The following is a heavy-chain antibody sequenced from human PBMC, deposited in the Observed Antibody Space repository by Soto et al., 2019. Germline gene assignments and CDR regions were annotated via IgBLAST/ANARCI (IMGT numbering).Heavy chain of an antibody. CDR3: ARGSNHFDY. V-gene: IGHV3-74*01. CDR2: INSDGNST. D-gene: IGHD4-4*01. CDR1: GFTCSPFW. Sequence: GGSLRLSWAASGFTCSPFWRHWVRQVPGKGPVWVSRINSDGNSTSYADSVKGRFTISRDNAKNTLYLQMNSLRAEDTAVYYCARGSNHFDYWGQGTLVTVSS. J-gene: IGHJ4*02.